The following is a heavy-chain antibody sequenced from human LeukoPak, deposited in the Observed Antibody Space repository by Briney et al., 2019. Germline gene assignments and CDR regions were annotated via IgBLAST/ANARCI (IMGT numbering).Heavy chain of an antibody. CDR1: GFTVSSNY. D-gene: IGHD6-19*01. CDR2: IYSGGST. Sequence: GGSLRLSCAASGFTVSSNYMNWVRQAPGKGLEWVSVIYSGGSTYYADSVKGRFTISRDNSKNTLYLQMNSLRAEDTAVYYCARATGQWLSDYWGQGTLVTVSS. J-gene: IGHJ4*02. V-gene: IGHV3-66*01. CDR3: ARATGQWLSDY.